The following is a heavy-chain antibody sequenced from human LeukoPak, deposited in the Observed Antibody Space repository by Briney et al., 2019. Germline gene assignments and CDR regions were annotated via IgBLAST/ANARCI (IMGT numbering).Heavy chain of an antibody. V-gene: IGHV3-21*01. D-gene: IGHD4-17*01. CDR1: GFTFSSYS. CDR3: ARDHTDYGDYETFDY. Sequence: GGSLRLSCAASGFTFSSYSMNWVRQAPGKGLEWVSSISSSSSYIYYADSVMGRFTISRDNAKNSLYLQMNSLRAEDTAVYYCARDHTDYGDYETFDYWGQGTLVTVSS. J-gene: IGHJ4*02. CDR2: ISSSSSYI.